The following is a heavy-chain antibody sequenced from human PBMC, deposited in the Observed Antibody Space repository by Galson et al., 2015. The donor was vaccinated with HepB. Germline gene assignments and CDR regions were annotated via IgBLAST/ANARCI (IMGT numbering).Heavy chain of an antibody. V-gene: IGHV3-23*01. CDR1: GFTFSSYA. CDR3: AKSHYDILTGYPPGAFDI. CDR2: ISGSGGST. J-gene: IGHJ3*02. D-gene: IGHD3-9*01. Sequence: SLRLSCAASGFTFSSYAMSWVRQAPGKGLEWVSAISGSGGSTYYADSVKGRFTISRDNSKNTLYLQMNSLRAEDTAVYYCAKSHYDILTGYPPGAFDIWGQGTMVTVSS.